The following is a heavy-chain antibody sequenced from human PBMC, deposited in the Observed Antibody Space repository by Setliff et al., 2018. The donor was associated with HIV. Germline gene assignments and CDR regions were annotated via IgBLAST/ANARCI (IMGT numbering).Heavy chain of an antibody. V-gene: IGHV4-59*12. CDR2: IYYGST. Sequence: PSETLSLTCTVSGDSISSYYWNWIRQPPGKALEWIGYIYYGSTHYNPSFEGRVTISVDTSKNQFSLKLRSVTAADTAMYYCARDRPPSTVDMLGAFDRWGQGTMVTVSS. CDR3: ARDRPPSTVDMLGAFDR. CDR1: GDSISSYY. J-gene: IGHJ3*02. D-gene: IGHD4-17*01.